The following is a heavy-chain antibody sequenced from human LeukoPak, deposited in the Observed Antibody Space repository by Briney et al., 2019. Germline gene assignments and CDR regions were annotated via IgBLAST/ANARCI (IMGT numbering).Heavy chain of an antibody. CDR3: ARGRGWIYDS. CDR2: ISWNSGSI. V-gene: IGHV3-9*01. CDR1: GFTFDDYA. Sequence: GGSLRLSCAASGFTFDDYAMHWVRQAPGKGLEWVSGISWNSGSIGYADSVKGRFTISRDNAKNSLYLQMNTRRVADTAVYYCARGRGWIYDSWGRGTLVTVSS. D-gene: IGHD6-19*01. J-gene: IGHJ4*02.